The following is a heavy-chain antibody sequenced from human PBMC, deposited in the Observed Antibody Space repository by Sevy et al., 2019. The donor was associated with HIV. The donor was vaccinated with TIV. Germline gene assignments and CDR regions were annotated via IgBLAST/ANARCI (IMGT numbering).Heavy chain of an antibody. J-gene: IGHJ6*02. CDR2: ISAYNGNT. D-gene: IGHD2-15*01. CDR3: ARDGYCRGGSCYPNYYYGMDV. Sequence: ASVKVSCKASGYTFTSYGISWVRQAPGQGLEWMGWISAYNGNTNYAQKLRGRVTMTTDTSTSTAYMELGSLRSDDTAVYYCARDGYCRGGSCYPNYYYGMDVWGQGTTVTVSS. CDR1: GYTFTSYG. V-gene: IGHV1-18*01.